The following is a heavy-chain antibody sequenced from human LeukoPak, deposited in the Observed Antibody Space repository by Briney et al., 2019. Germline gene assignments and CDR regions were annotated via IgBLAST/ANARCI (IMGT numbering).Heavy chain of an antibody. Sequence: SETLSLTCTVSGGSVSSGCYYWSWIRQPPGKGLEWIGYIYYSGSTNYNPSLKSRVTISVDTSKNQFSLKLSSVTAADTAVYYCASPRSYYDSSGYYISWGQGTLVTVSS. J-gene: IGHJ5*02. D-gene: IGHD3-22*01. CDR2: IYYSGST. CDR3: ASPRSYYDSSGYYIS. V-gene: IGHV4-61*01. CDR1: GGSVSSGCYY.